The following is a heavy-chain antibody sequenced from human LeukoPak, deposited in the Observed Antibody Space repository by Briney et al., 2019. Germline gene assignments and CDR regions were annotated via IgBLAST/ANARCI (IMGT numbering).Heavy chain of an antibody. J-gene: IGHJ3*02. D-gene: IGHD4-17*01. V-gene: IGHV4-59*01. CDR3: AGRHGDYPFAFDI. CDR2: IYYSGST. Sequence: ASETLSLTCTVSGGSISSYYWNWIRQPPGKGLEWIGYIYYSGSTNYNPSLKSRVTISVDTSKNQFSLKLSSVTAADTAVYYCAGRHGDYPFAFDIWGQGTMVTVSS. CDR1: GGSISSYY.